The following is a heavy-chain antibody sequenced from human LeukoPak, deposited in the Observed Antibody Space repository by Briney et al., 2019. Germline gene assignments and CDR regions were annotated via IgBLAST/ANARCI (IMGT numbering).Heavy chain of an antibody. CDR2: IYYSGST. CDR3: ARSPQAGREYFDY. J-gene: IGHJ4*02. Sequence: PSETLSLTCTVSGGSISSYYWSWIRQPPGKGLEWIGYIYYSGSTNYNPSLKSRVTISVDTSKNQFSLKLSSVTAADTAVYYCARSPQAGREYFDYWGQGTLVTVSS. CDR1: GGSISSYY. D-gene: IGHD5-24*01. V-gene: IGHV4-59*01.